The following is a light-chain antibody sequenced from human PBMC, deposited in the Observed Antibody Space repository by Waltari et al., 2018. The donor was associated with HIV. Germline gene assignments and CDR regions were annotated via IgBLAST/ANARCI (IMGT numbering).Light chain of an antibody. CDR1: GSDIGGSNY. Sequence: QSALTQSASASGSPGQSITISCTGTGSDIGGSNYVSWYQQQPGKAPKLLIYDVTDRPSGISDRFSGSKSGNTASLTISGLQAEDEADYYCSSYTISSTVVFGGGTKLTVL. CDR3: SSYTISSTVV. J-gene: IGLJ2*01. V-gene: IGLV2-14*03. CDR2: DVT.